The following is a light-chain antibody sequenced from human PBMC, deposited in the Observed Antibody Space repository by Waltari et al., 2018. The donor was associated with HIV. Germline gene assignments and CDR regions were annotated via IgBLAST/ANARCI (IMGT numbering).Light chain of an antibody. Sequence: QSVLTQPPSASGTPGQRVTISCSGRNSNIGSNSVNWYQQVPGTAPKLLIYSNNQRPSGVPARFSGSKSGNSASLAISGLRSEDEADYYCAAWDDSRNGEVIFGGGTKLTVL. CDR3: AAWDDSRNGEVI. J-gene: IGLJ2*01. CDR2: SNN. V-gene: IGLV1-44*01. CDR1: NSNIGSNS.